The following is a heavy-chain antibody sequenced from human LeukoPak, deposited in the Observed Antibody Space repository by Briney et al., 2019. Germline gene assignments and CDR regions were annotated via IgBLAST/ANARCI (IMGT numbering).Heavy chain of an antibody. CDR3: AREQSYDFWSGYLAAPYYYYYMDV. D-gene: IGHD3-3*01. V-gene: IGHV3-7*01. Sequence: PPGGSLRLSCAASGFTFSSYRMSWVRQAPGEGLEWVANIKQDGSEKSYVDSVKGRFTISRDNAKNSLYLQMNSLRAEDTAVYYCAREQSYDFWSGYLAAPYYYYYMDVWGKGTTVTVSS. J-gene: IGHJ6*03. CDR1: GFTFSSYR. CDR2: IKQDGSEK.